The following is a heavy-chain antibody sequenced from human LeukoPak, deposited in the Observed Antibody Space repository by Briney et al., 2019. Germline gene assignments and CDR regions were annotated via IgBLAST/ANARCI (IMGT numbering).Heavy chain of an antibody. CDR3: AKDRPNYYESNGHYYRRNGDY. Sequence: GGSLRLSCAASGFNFNIYAMSWVRQAPGKGLEWVSSISSNSVYTYYGDSVKGRFTVSRDNSKNTLYLQMNSLRAEDTAIYYCAKDRPNYYESNGHYYRRNGDYWGQGTLVTVSS. V-gene: IGHV3-23*01. CDR2: ISSNSVYT. CDR1: GFNFNIYA. J-gene: IGHJ4*02. D-gene: IGHD3-22*01.